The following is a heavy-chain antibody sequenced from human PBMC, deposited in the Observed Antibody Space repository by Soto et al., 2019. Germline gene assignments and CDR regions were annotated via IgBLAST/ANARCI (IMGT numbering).Heavy chain of an antibody. Sequence: QVQLVQSGAEVKKPGTSVKVSCKASGYIFSNYYMHWVRQAPGQGLEWMGVFNPSGDATHYAQSFQGRVSVTRDTSTSTVYMDLSTLTSEDTAVYYCARRGMFKIGFDTWGQGTMVTVSS. J-gene: IGHJ3*02. CDR1: GYIFSNYY. CDR2: FNPSGDAT. CDR3: ARRGMFKIGFDT. D-gene: IGHD3-10*01. V-gene: IGHV1-46*01.